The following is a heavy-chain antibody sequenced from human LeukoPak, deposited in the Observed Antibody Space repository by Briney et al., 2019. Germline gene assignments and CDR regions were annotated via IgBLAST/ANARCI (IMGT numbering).Heavy chain of an antibody. Sequence: GGSLRLSCAASGFTFDDYGMSWVRQAPGKGLEWVSGINWNGGSTGYADSVKGRFTISGDNAKNSLYLQMNSLRAEDTALYYCARGIETYYYYYMDVWGKGTTVTVSS. V-gene: IGHV3-20*04. CDR2: INWNGGST. CDR3: ARGIETYYYYYMDV. D-gene: IGHD1-26*01. J-gene: IGHJ6*03. CDR1: GFTFDDYG.